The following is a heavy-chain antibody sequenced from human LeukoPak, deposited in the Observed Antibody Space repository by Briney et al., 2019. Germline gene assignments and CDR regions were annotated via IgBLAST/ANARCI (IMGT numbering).Heavy chain of an antibody. J-gene: IGHJ3*02. D-gene: IGHD2-15*01. CDR2: ISGSGGST. CDR1: GFTFGSYA. Sequence: GGSLRLSCAASGFTFGSYAMSWVRQAPGKGLEWVSAISGSGGSTYYADSVKGRFTISRDNSKNTLYLQMNSLRAEDTAVYYCAKDLGYCSGGSCYSGDAFDIWGQGTMVTVSS. V-gene: IGHV3-23*01. CDR3: AKDLGYCSGGSCYSGDAFDI.